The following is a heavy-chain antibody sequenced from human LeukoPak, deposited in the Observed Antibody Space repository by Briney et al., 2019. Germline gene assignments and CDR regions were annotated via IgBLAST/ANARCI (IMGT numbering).Heavy chain of an antibody. D-gene: IGHD5-18*01. CDR3: AREPKLIQLWVKPFGY. CDR2: IKEDGSEK. V-gene: IGHV3-7*01. J-gene: IGHJ4*02. CDR1: RFSLSRYW. Sequence: GGSLRVSRVPSRFSLSRYWMRWVRQAPGKGLEWVANIKEDGSEKHYVDSVKGRFSISRDTAKNSQYLQMNSLRAQDTAVCFCAREPKLIQLWVKPFGYGERETLVTLS.